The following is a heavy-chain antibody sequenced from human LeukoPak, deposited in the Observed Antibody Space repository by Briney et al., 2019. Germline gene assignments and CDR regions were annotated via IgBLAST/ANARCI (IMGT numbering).Heavy chain of an antibody. CDR2: IGGSGAGT. V-gene: IGHV3-23*01. J-gene: IGHJ4*02. D-gene: IGHD2-2*01. Sequence: GGSLRLSCAASGFTFSSYAMSWVRQAPGKGLEWVSTIGGSGAGTYYADSVKGRFTISRDNSKNTLYLQMNSLRAEDTAVYYCANRYCTSSSCSRTLENGGQGTLVTVSS. CDR3: ANRYCTSSSCSRTLEN. CDR1: GFTFSSYA.